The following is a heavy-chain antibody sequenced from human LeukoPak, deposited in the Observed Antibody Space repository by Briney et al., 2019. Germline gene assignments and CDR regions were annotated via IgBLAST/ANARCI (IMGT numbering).Heavy chain of an antibody. V-gene: IGHV1-2*04. CDR1: GYTFTGYY. D-gene: IGHD6-19*01. J-gene: IGHJ4*02. CDR2: INPNSGGT. CDR3: ARESSSVAGPRGFDY. Sequence: ASVKVSCKASGYTFTGYYMHWGRQAPGQGLELMGWINPNSGGTNYAHKSQSWVTMTRDTSISTAYMELSRLRSDDTAVYYCARESSSVAGPRGFDYWGQGTLVTVSS.